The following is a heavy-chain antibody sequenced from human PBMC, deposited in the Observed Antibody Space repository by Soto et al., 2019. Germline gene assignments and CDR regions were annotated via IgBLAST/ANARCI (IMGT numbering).Heavy chain of an antibody. CDR3: ARNDSSGYLDS. D-gene: IGHD3-22*01. V-gene: IGHV3-11*06. CDR1: GFTFSDYY. J-gene: IGHJ4*02. CDR2: ISSSATYA. Sequence: GGSLRLSCAASGFTFSDYYMSWIRQAPGKGLEWLSYISSSATYAIYADSVKGRFTLSRDNAKNSLYLQMNSLRAEDTAVYYCARNDSSGYLDSWGQGTLDTVSS.